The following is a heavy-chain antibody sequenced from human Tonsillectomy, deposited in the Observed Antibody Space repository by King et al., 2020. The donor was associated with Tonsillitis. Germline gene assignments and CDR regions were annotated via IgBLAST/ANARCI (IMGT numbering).Heavy chain of an antibody. Sequence: VQLVESGAEVKKPGASVKVSCTPSGYNFTGFYIHWVRQAPGQGLEWMGWINPNSGGTNYAQKFQGRVTMTRDTFISTAYMELSRLRSDDTAVYYCSTFTIPQTHWGQGTLVIVSS. D-gene: IGHD3-9*01. V-gene: IGHV1-2*02. CDR1: GYNFTGFY. CDR2: INPNSGGT. CDR3: STFTIPQTH. J-gene: IGHJ4*02.